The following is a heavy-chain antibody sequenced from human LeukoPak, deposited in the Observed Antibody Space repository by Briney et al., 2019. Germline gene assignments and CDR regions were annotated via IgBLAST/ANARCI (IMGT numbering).Heavy chain of an antibody. Sequence: GGSLRLSCAASGFTFSSSWMSWVRQAPGKGLERVTNIKPDGSEKDHVDSVKGRFTISRDNAKNSLYLQLNSLRAEDTAVYYCARSRFYFDYWGQGTLVTVSS. CDR1: GFTFSSSW. V-gene: IGHV3-7*01. CDR2: IKPDGSEK. J-gene: IGHJ4*02. CDR3: ARSRFYFDY.